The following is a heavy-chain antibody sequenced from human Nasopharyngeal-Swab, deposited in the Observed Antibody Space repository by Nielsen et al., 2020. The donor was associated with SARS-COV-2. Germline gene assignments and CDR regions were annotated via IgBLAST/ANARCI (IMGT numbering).Heavy chain of an antibody. V-gene: IGHV1-2*02. CDR1: GYSFTGYY. CDR3: ARVWRDYYGLDV. J-gene: IGHJ6*02. D-gene: IGHD2-21*01. Sequence: ASVKVSCKASGYSFTGYYLHCVRQAPGQGLEWMGWINPDTGATNYAEKFQGRVTMTSDMALSTAYMEMSRLRSDDTAVYYCARVWRDYYGLDVWGQGTTVTVSS. CDR2: INPDTGAT.